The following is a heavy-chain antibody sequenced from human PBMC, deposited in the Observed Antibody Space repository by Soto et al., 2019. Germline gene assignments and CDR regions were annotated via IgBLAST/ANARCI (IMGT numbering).Heavy chain of an antibody. V-gene: IGHV3-21*01. D-gene: IGHD6-13*01. CDR1: GFTFSSYS. J-gene: IGHJ6*02. CDR3: ARDLKRAWSSSSPRTYYYYYGMDV. CDR2: ISSSSSYI. Sequence: SGGSLRLSCAASGFTFSSYSMNWVRQAPGKGLEWVSSISSSSSYIYYADSVKGRFTISRDNAKNSLYLQMNSLRAEDTAVYYCARDLKRAWSSSSPRTYYYYYGMDVWGQGTTVTVSS.